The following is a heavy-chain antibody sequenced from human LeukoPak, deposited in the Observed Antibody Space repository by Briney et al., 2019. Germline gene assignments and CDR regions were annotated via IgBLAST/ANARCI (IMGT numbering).Heavy chain of an antibody. J-gene: IGHJ3*02. CDR2: VNPSSGYI. CDR1: GYTFTSYD. Sequence: ASVKVSCKASGYTFTSYDINWVRQASGQGLEWMGRVNPSSGYIGYSQKFQGRVSITRDNSISTAYMELSSLRSEDTAVYYCAVNTGDFSAYDIWGQGTLVTVSS. V-gene: IGHV1-8*03. D-gene: IGHD7-27*01. CDR3: AVNTGDFSAYDI.